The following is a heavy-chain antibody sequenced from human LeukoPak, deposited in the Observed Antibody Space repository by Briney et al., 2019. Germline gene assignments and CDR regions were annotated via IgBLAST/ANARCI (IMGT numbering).Heavy chain of an antibody. Sequence: GGSLRLSCAASGFTFRSYWMSWVRQAPGKGLEWVANIKQDGSEKYYVDSVKGRFTISRDNAKNSLYLQMNSLRAEDTAVYYCARDYYDSSGYYLGYYYYMDVWGKGTTVTISS. CDR1: GFTFRSYW. CDR2: IKQDGSEK. V-gene: IGHV3-7*01. D-gene: IGHD3-22*01. J-gene: IGHJ6*03. CDR3: ARDYYDSSGYYLGYYYYMDV.